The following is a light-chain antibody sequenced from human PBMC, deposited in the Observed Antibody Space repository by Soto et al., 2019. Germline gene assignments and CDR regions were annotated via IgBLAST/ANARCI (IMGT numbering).Light chain of an antibody. J-gene: IGKJ1*01. CDR3: QQYNNWRWS. V-gene: IGKV3-15*01. Sequence: EIVMTQSPATLSVSPGERATLSCRASQSVNSNLAWYQQKPGQAPRLLIYGASTRATGIPARFSGSGSGTEFTLTIRSLQSDDLTVYYCQQYNNWRWSFGQGTKVQVK. CDR2: GAS. CDR1: QSVNSN.